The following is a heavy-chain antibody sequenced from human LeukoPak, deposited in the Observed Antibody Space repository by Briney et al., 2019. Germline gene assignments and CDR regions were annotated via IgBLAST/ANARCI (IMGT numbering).Heavy chain of an antibody. J-gene: IGHJ6*03. CDR2: IKQDGSEK. D-gene: IGHD6-19*01. Sequence: PGGSLRLSCAASGFTFSSYWMSWVRQAPGKGLEWVANIKQDGSEKYYVDSVKGRFTISRDNAKNSLYLQMNSLRAEDTAVYYCASTSSGWYWGATWYMDVWGKGTTVTISS. V-gene: IGHV3-7*03. CDR1: GFTFSSYW. CDR3: ASTSSGWYWGATWYMDV.